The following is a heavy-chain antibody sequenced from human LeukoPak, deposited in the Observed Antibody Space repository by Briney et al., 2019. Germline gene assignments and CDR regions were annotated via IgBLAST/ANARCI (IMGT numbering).Heavy chain of an antibody. CDR1: GFTFSSYS. D-gene: IGHD1-26*01. Sequence: PGGSLRLSCAASGFTFSSYSMNWIRQAPGKGLEWVSYISSSSSTIYYADSVKGRFTISRDNAKNSLYLQMNSLRAEDTAVYYCAKGTVGATTPDAFDIWGQGTMVTVSS. V-gene: IGHV3-48*01. CDR2: ISSSSSTI. CDR3: AKGTVGATTPDAFDI. J-gene: IGHJ3*02.